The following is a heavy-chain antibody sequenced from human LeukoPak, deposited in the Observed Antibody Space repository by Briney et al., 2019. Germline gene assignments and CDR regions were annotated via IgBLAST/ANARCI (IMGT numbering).Heavy chain of an antibody. CDR3: ASLLSSIAARDDY. J-gene: IGHJ4*02. CDR2: ICYSGST. D-gene: IGHD6-6*01. CDR1: GGSISSSSYY. V-gene: IGHV4-39*07. Sequence: PSETLSLTCTVSGGSISSSSYYWGWIRQPPGKGLEWIGSICYSGSTYYNPSLKSRVTISVDTSKNQFSLKLSSVTAADTAVYYCASLLSSIAARDDYWGQGTLVNVSS.